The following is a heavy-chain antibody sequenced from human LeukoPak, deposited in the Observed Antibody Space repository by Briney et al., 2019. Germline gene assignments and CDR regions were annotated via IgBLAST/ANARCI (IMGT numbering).Heavy chain of an antibody. D-gene: IGHD3-22*01. Sequence: SVKVSCKASGYTFTSYAMNWVRQAPGQGLEWMGWINTNTGNPTYAQGFTGRFVFSLDTSVSTAYLQISSLKAEDTAVYYCARKFEYYYDSSGYYDVTPAEYFQHWGQGTLVTVSS. V-gene: IGHV7-4-1*02. J-gene: IGHJ1*01. CDR3: ARKFEYYYDSSGYYDVTPAEYFQH. CDR2: INTNTGNP. CDR1: GYTFTSYA.